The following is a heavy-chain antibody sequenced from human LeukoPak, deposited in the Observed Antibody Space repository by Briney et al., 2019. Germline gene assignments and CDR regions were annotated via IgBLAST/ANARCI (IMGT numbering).Heavy chain of an antibody. Sequence: SETLSLTCAVYGGSFSGYYWSWIRQPPGKGLEWIGEINHSGSTNYNPSLKSRVTISVDTSKNQFSLKLSSVTAADTAVYYCARTKQRVTMVRGTGYYYYYMDVWGKGTTVTVSS. D-gene: IGHD3-10*01. V-gene: IGHV4-34*01. CDR3: ARTKQRVTMVRGTGYYYYYMDV. CDR2: INHSGST. J-gene: IGHJ6*03. CDR1: GGSFSGYY.